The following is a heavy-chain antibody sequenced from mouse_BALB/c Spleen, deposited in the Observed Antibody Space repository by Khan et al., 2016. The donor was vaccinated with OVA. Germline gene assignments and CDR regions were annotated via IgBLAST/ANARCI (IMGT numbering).Heavy chain of an antibody. CDR1: GYTFTDYY. J-gene: IGHJ3*01. CDR3: ARRNYFGYTFAY. V-gene: IGHV1-77*01. D-gene: IGHD1-2*01. CDR2: IFPGSGDT. Sequence: QVQLQQSGAELARPGASVKLSCKASGYTFTDYYINWVKQRTGQGLEWIGEIFPGSGDTYYNEKLKGKAPLTADKSSRTVYMQLSSLTAEASEVYFCARRNYFGYTFAYGGQGTLVAVSA.